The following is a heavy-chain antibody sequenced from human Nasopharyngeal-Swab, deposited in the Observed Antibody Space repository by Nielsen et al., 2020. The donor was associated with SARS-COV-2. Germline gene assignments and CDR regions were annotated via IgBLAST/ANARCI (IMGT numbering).Heavy chain of an antibody. J-gene: IGHJ3*02. V-gene: IGHV3-9*01. D-gene: IGHD3-22*01. CDR3: AHSDYDAFDI. Sequence: GGSLRLSCASSGFTFVDYAMHWVRQAPGKGLEWVSGISCNSGSIGYADSVKGRFTISRDNAKNSLYLQMNSLRAEDTALYYCAHSDYDAFDIWGQGTMVTVSS. CDR2: ISCNSGSI. CDR1: GFTFVDYA.